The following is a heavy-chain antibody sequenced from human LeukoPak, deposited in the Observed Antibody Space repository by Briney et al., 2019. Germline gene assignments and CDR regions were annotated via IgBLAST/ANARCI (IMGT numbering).Heavy chain of an antibody. CDR1: GFTFSSYV. V-gene: IGHV3-48*03. J-gene: IGHJ4*02. D-gene: IGHD2-2*01. CDR3: ARDRCTSTSCFEDY. CDR2: VSSSGSSI. Sequence: GGSLRLSCAASGFTFSSYVMNWVRQAPGKGLEWVSYVSSSGSSIYYSDSVKGRFTISRDSAKNSLYLQMNSLRAEDTAVYYCARDRCTSTSCFEDYWGQGTLVTVSS.